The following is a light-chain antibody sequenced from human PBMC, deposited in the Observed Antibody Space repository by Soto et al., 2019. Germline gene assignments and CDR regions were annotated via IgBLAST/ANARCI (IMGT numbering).Light chain of an antibody. J-gene: IGKJ2*01. CDR1: QSVSSSY. CDR3: RQYGSSPKYT. V-gene: IGKV3-20*01. CDR2: GAS. Sequence: EIVLTQSPGTLSLSPGERATLSCRASQSVSSSYLAWYQQKPGQAPRLLIYGASSRATGIPDRFSGSGSGTDLTLTTSRLEPEDFAVYDCRQYGSSPKYTFGQGTKLEIK.